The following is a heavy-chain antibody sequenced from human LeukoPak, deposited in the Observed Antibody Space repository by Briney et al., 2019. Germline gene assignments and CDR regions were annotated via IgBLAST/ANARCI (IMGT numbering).Heavy chain of an antibody. CDR2: ISGSGGNT. J-gene: IGHJ4*02. Sequence: GGSLRLSCAASGFTFSSYAMSWVRQAPGKGLEWVSGISGSGGNTYDADSVKGRFTISRDNSKDALYLQMNSLRVEDTAVYYCAKDRRPHTVSTQNGAFDYWGQGTLVTVSS. V-gene: IGHV3-23*01. CDR1: GFTFSSYA. CDR3: AKDRRPHTVSTQNGAFDY. D-gene: IGHD2-2*01.